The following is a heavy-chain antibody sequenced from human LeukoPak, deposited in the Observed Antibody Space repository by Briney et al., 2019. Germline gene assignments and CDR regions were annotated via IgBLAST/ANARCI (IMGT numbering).Heavy chain of an antibody. J-gene: IGHJ4*02. CDR1: GFTVSSNY. CDR3: AKVSRYCSGGSCYYHPFDY. Sequence: GGSLRLSCVASGFTVSSNYMSWVRQAPGKGLEWVSVIYSGGSTYSADSVKGRFTISRDNSKNTLYLQMNSLRAEDTAVYYCAKVSRYCSGGSCYYHPFDYWGQGTLVTVSS. CDR2: IYSGGST. D-gene: IGHD2-15*01. V-gene: IGHV3-53*01.